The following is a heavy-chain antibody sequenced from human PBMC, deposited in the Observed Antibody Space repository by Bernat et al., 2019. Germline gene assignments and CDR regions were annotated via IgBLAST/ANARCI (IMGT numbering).Heavy chain of an antibody. D-gene: IGHD3-22*01. V-gene: IGHV3-48*01. CDR1: GFTFSSYS. CDR3: ARDYHISGYSRVAFDI. CDR2: ISSSSSTK. Sequence: EVQLVESGGGLVQPGGSLRLSCAASGFTFSSYSMNWVRQAPGKGLEWVSYISSSSSTKYYADSVKGRFTIARDNAKNSLYLQMNSLRAEDTAVYYCARDYHISGYSRVAFDIWGQGTMVTVSS. J-gene: IGHJ3*02.